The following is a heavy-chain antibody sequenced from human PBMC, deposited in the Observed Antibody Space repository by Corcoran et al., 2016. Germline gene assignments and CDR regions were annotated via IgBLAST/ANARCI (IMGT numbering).Heavy chain of an antibody. CDR3: EHSLGYCSSTSCYGSQAWFDP. CDR1: GFSLSTRGVG. V-gene: IGHV2-5*02. CDR2: IYWDDDK. J-gene: IGHJ5*02. D-gene: IGHD2-2*01. Sequence: QITLKESGPTLVKPTQTLTLTCTFSGFSLSTRGVGVGWIRQPPGKALEWLALIYWDDDKRYSPSLKSRLTIPKDTSKNQVVLTMTNVDPVDTATYYCEHSLGYCSSTSCYGSQAWFDPWGQGTLVTVSS.